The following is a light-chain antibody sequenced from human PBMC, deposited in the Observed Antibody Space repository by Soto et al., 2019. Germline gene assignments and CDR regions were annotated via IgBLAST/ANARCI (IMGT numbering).Light chain of an antibody. V-gene: IGLV1-51*01. CDR3: GTWDSSLSAGV. Sequence: QSVLTQPPSVSAAPGQKVTISCSGSSSNIGNNLVSWYQHLPGTAPKLLIYDNDKRPSGIPDRFSGSKSGTLATLGITGLQTGDEADYYCGTWDSSLSAGVLGGGTKLTVL. CDR1: SSNIGNNL. CDR2: DND. J-gene: IGLJ2*01.